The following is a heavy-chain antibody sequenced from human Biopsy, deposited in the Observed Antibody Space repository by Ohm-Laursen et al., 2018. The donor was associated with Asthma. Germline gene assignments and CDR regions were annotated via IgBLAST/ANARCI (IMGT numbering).Heavy chain of an antibody. CDR1: GFTFGDYW. D-gene: IGHD6-13*01. J-gene: IGHJ4*02. V-gene: IGHV3-7*03. Sequence: SLRLSCAASGFTFGDYWMSWVRQVPGKGREGVANIKHDGSEKNHVDSLKGRFTISRDNAKNSLYLQMNSLRAEDTAVYYCAKHQLVRYLDYWGQGTLVTVSS. CDR2: IKHDGSEK. CDR3: AKHQLVRYLDY.